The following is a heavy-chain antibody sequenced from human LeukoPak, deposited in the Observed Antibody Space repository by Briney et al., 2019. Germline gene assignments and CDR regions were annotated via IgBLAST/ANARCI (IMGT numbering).Heavy chain of an antibody. Sequence: GGSLRLSCAASGLTVSSNYMRWVRQAPGKGLEWVSVIYSDGRTYYADSVQGRFTISRDNSKNTVYLQMNSLTTDDTAVYYCARVRWELQRDYWYGMDVWGQGTTVTVSS. D-gene: IGHD1-26*01. CDR2: IYSDGRT. V-gene: IGHV3-66*01. CDR3: ARVRWELQRDYWYGMDV. CDR1: GLTVSSNY. J-gene: IGHJ6*02.